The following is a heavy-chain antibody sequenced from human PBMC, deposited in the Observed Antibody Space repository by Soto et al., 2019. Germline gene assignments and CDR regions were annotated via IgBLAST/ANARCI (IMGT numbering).Heavy chain of an antibody. J-gene: IGHJ6*02. Sequence: LRLSCVASGFTFTSYWMSWVRQAPGKGLEWVANIKGDGSEKRYVDSVKGRLTISRDNAKNSVYLQMNSLRVEDTALYYCGRDEVRNGVGVWGQGTTVTVSS. V-gene: IGHV3-7*01. CDR1: GFTFTSYW. CDR2: IKGDGSEK. CDR3: GRDEVRNGVGV.